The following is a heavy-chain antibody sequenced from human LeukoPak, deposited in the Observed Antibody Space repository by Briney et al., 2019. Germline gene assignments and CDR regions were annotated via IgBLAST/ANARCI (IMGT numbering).Heavy chain of an antibody. Sequence: SSETLSLTCAVYGGSFSGYYWSWIRQPPGKGLEWIGEFNHSGSTNYNPSLKGRVTISGDTSKNQFSLNLTSVTAADTAVYYCATRLYYYYGMDVWGQGTTVFVSS. CDR2: FNHSGST. V-gene: IGHV4-34*01. CDR3: ATRLYYYYGMDV. CDR1: GGSFSGYY. J-gene: IGHJ6*02.